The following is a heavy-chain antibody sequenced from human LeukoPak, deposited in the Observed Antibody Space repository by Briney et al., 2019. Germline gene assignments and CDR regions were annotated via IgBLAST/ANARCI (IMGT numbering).Heavy chain of an antibody. D-gene: IGHD6-19*01. Sequence: GGSLRLSCATSGFTFSSYAMHWVRQAPGKGLEYVSAISSNGGSTYYANSVKGRFTISRDNSKNTLYLQMGSLRAEDMAVYYCARDGWPHYYYYMDVWGKGTTVTVSS. CDR1: GFTFSSYA. V-gene: IGHV3-64*01. J-gene: IGHJ6*03. CDR3: ARDGWPHYYYYMDV. CDR2: ISSNGGST.